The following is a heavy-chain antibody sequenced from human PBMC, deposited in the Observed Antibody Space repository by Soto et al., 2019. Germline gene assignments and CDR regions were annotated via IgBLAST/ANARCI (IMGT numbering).Heavy chain of an antibody. CDR3: ARDYYKYYDSSGYYRSPAY. Sequence: GGSLRLSCAASGFTFNTYCMDWVRQAPGKGVGCVDLISYDGGDKDYADSVKGRFTISRDNSRNTLFLQMNSLRAEDTAVYYCARDYYKYYDSSGYYRSPAYWGQGPLVTVS. CDR1: GFTFNTYC. J-gene: IGHJ4*02. CDR2: ISYDGGDK. D-gene: IGHD3-22*01. V-gene: IGHV3-30*03.